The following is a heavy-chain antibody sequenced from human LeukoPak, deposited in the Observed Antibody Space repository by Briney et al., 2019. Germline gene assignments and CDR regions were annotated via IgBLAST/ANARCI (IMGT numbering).Heavy chain of an antibody. CDR1: GFTFSQYW. J-gene: IGHJ4*02. Sequence: GGSLRLSCVASGFTFSQYWMYWVRLVPGKGLEWVSRVNSDGSDTIYADSVKGRFTISRDNAKNTLFLQMNRLRAEDTAVYYCTRVQASWEILGGYSFDYWGQGTLVTVSS. D-gene: IGHD1-26*01. CDR2: VNSDGSDT. CDR3: TRVQASWEILGGYSFDY. V-gene: IGHV3-74*01.